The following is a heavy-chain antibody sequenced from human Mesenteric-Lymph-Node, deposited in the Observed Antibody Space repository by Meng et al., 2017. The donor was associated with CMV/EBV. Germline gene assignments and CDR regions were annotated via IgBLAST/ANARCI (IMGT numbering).Heavy chain of an antibody. V-gene: IGHV1-2*02. CDR3: ARVLSGIAASPTY. CDR2: INPDSGGT. D-gene: IGHD6-13*01. J-gene: IGHJ4*02. CDR1: GYTFTDYS. Sequence: ASVKVSCKASGYTFTDYSVHWVRQAPGQGLEWMGWINPDSGGTNYAQKFQGRVTMTRDTSISTAYMELSRLRSDDTAVYYCARVLSGIAASPTYWGQGTLVTVSS.